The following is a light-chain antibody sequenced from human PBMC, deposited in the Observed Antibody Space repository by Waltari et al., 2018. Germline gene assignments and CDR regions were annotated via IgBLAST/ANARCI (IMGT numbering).Light chain of an antibody. Sequence: QLVLTQSPSASASLGASVKLTCTLSSGHSNYAIAWHQQQPEKGPRYLMKLNSDGTHNKGDGIPDRLSGSSAGAERYLTISSLQSEDEADDYCQTWGTGIRVFGGGTKLTVL. CDR1: SGHSNYA. CDR3: QTWGTGIRV. J-gene: IGLJ3*02. V-gene: IGLV4-69*01. CDR2: LNSDGTH.